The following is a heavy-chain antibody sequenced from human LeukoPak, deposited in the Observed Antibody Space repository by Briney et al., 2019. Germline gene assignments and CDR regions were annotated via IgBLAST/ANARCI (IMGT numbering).Heavy chain of an antibody. CDR3: TTDEDWNYARKDV. CDR1: PFTSSGHW. V-gene: IGHV3-15*04. CDR2: TVSEIDGGTT. J-gene: IGHJ6*02. D-gene: IGHD1-7*01. Sequence: GGSLRLSCVASPFTSSGHWMSWVRQVPGKGLEWVGQTVSEIDGGTTDYATPVKGRFTISRDDSKSTLYLQMNSLKIEDTAVYYCTTDEDWNYARKDVWGQGATVIVSS.